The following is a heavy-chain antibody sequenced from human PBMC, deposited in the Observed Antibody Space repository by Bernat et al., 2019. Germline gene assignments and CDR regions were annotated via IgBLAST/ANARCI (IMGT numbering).Heavy chain of an antibody. CDR1: GFTFSSYG. D-gene: IGHD1-7*01. J-gene: IGHJ3*02. V-gene: IGHV3-33*01. CDR2: IWYDGSKK. CDR3: ARDQERRWELPSSFDI. Sequence: QVQLVESGGGVVQPGRSLRLSCAASGFTFSSYGMHWVRPAPGKGLGWVAVIWYDGSKKYYANSVKGRFIIARDNSKNMLSLQMSSLRAEDTAVYYCARDQERRWELPSSFDIWGQGTVVTVSS.